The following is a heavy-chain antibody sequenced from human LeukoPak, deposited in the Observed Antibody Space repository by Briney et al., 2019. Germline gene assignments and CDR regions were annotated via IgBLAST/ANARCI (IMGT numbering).Heavy chain of an antibody. J-gene: IGHJ4*02. CDR2: ISYDGSNK. V-gene: IGHV3-30*04. D-gene: IGHD2-15*01. CDR3: ARDGRGRTFVVVAAIDYFDY. CDR1: GFTFSSYA. Sequence: PGRSLRLSCAASGFTFSSYAMHWVRQAPGKGLEWVAVISYDGSNKYYADSVKGRFTISRDNSKNTLYLQMNSLRAEDTAVYYCARDGRGRTFVVVAAIDYFDYWGQGTLDTVSS.